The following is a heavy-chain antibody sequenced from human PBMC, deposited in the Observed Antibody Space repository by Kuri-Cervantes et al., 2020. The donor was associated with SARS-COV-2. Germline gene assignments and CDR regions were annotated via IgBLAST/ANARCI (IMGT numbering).Heavy chain of an antibody. CDR1: RGSLSGYH. D-gene: IGHD3-22*01. J-gene: IGHJ6*03. CDR2: FSHSGRN. Sequence: SQTLSLTCAVSRGSLSGYHWSWIRQPPGKGLEWIGGFSHSGRNDYSPPYNPSLESRVTISGDMSKNQVSLKLNSVTAADPAVYYCARGVSGFYYFYYMDVWGIGTTVTVSS. CDR3: ARGVSGFYYFYYMDV. V-gene: IGHV4-34*01.